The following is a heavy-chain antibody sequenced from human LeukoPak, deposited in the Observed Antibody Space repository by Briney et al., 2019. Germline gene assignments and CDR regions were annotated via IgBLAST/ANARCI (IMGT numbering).Heavy chain of an antibody. CDR1: GYSFTNYW. CDR2: FYPLDSDT. D-gene: IGHD3-22*01. Sequence: GESLKISCKGSGYSFTNYWIGWVRQMPGKGLEWMGIFYPLDSDTRYSPSFQGQVTISADKSTSTAYLQWSSLKASDTAMYYCASQYYDSSGYFQNDAFDVWGQGTMATVSS. J-gene: IGHJ3*01. CDR3: ASQYYDSSGYFQNDAFDV. V-gene: IGHV5-51*01.